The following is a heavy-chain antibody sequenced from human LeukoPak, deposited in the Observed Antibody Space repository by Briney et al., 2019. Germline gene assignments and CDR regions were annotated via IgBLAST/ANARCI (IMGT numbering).Heavy chain of an antibody. CDR1: GGSISSSSYC. J-gene: IGHJ4*02. CDR2: IYYSGST. D-gene: IGHD3-22*01. V-gene: IGHV4-39*01. Sequence: PSETLSLTCTVSGGSISSSSYCWGWIRQPRGKGLEWIGSIYYSGSTYYNPSLKSRVTISVDTSKNQFSLKLSSVTAADTAVYYCARQQYDSSGYYYVYWGQGTLVTVSS. CDR3: ARQQYDSSGYYYVY.